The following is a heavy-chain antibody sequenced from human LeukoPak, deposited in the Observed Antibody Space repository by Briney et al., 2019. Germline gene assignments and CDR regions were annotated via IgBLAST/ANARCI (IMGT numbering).Heavy chain of an antibody. CDR1: GFTFSSYS. CDR2: ISSSSSYI. CDR3: AKVAGYDILTGTASSHMDV. J-gene: IGHJ6*03. V-gene: IGHV3-21*01. D-gene: IGHD3-9*01. Sequence: GGSLRLSCAASGFTFSSYSMNWVRQAPGKGLEWVSSISSSSSYIYYADSVKGRFTISRDNAKNSLYLQMNSLRAEDTAVYYCAKVAGYDILTGTASSHMDVWGKGTTVTVSS.